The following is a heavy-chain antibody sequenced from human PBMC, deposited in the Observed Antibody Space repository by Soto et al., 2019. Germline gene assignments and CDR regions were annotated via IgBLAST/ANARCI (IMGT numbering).Heavy chain of an antibody. J-gene: IGHJ4*02. CDR2: TSPDGST. D-gene: IGHD3-3*01. CDR3: SVSIFGVVHY. Sequence: LRLSCAASGFSLRSQWMHWIRQAPGKGLEWVSRTSPDGSTIYADSVKGRFTTSRDNAKNTVYLQMNSLRAEDTAMYYCSVSIFGVVHYWGQGTLVTVSS. V-gene: IGHV3-74*01. CDR1: GFSLRSQW.